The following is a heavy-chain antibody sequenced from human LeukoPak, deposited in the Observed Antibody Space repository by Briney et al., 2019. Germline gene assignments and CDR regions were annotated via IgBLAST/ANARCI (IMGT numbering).Heavy chain of an antibody. CDR3: AKDLWSSTPRGMDV. CDR2: IRYDGSNK. D-gene: IGHD6-13*01. Sequence: GGSLRLSCAASGFTFSNYGLHWVRQAPGKGLEWVTFIRYDGSNKYYADSVKGRFTISRDNSKKTLYLQMNSLRAEDTAVYYCAKDLWSSTPRGMDVWGQGTTVTVSS. J-gene: IGHJ6*02. V-gene: IGHV3-30*02. CDR1: GFTFSNYG.